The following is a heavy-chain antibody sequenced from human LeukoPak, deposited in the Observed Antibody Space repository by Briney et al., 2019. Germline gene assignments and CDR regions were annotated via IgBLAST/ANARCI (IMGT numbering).Heavy chain of an antibody. Sequence: SETLSLTCTVSGGSISSGGYYWSWIRQHPGKGLEWIGYIYYSGSTYYNPSLKSRVTISVDTSKNQFSLKLSSVTAADTAVYYCARVPADGDYGRFDYWGQGTLVTVSS. CDR2: IYYSGST. J-gene: IGHJ4*02. CDR3: ARVPADGDYGRFDY. D-gene: IGHD4-17*01. CDR1: GGSISSGGYY. V-gene: IGHV4-31*03.